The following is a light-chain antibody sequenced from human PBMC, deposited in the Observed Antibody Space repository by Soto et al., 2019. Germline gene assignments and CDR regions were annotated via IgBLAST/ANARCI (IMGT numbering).Light chain of an antibody. CDR3: MQATQFPHT. CDR1: QSLLDSDGDTY. CDR2: KTS. Sequence: DIVMTQTPLSSPVTLGQPASISCRPSQSLLDSDGDTYLSWLQQRPGQPPRLLIYKTSSRFSGVPDRFSGSGAGTDFTLKISRVEVEDVGVYYCMQATQFPHTFGQGTK. V-gene: IGKV2-24*01. J-gene: IGKJ2*01.